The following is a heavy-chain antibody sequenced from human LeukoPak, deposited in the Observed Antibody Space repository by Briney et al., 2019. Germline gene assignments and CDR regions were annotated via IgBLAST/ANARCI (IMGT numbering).Heavy chain of an antibody. CDR3: AKDTFYYDSAFDY. Sequence: PGGSPRLSCAASGFTFSSYAMSWVRQAPGKGLEWVSAISGSGGSTYYADSVKGRFTISRDNSKNTLYLQMNSLRAEDTAVYYCAKDTFYYDSAFDYWGQGTLVTVSS. D-gene: IGHD3-22*01. V-gene: IGHV3-23*01. J-gene: IGHJ4*02. CDR2: ISGSGGST. CDR1: GFTFSSYA.